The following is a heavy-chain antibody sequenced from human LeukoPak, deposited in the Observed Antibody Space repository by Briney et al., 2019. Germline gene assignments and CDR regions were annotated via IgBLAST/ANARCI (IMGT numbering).Heavy chain of an antibody. CDR2: IYYSGTT. J-gene: IGHJ4*02. CDR3: ARGVYIAAAQYGY. Sequence: SQTLSLTCTVYGGSISSYYWSWIRQPPGKGLEWLGYIYYSGTTNYNPSLKSRVTISVDTSKNQFSLKLSSVTAADTAVYYCARGVYIAAAQYGYWGQGTLVTVSS. D-gene: IGHD6-13*01. V-gene: IGHV4-59*01. CDR1: GGSISSYY.